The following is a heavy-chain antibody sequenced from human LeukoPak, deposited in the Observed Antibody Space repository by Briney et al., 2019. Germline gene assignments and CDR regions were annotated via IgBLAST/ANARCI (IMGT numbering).Heavy chain of an antibody. CDR3: AKDEYYDILTGQRALDY. D-gene: IGHD3-9*01. CDR1: GFTFSTYA. CDR2: INWNGGST. Sequence: GGSLRLSCAASGFTFSTYAMSWVRQAPGKGLEWVCNINWNGGSTSYADSLKGRLTISRDNAKSSLYLQMNSLRAEDTAMYYCAKDEYYDILTGQRALDYWGQGTLVTVSS. J-gene: IGHJ4*02. V-gene: IGHV3-20*04.